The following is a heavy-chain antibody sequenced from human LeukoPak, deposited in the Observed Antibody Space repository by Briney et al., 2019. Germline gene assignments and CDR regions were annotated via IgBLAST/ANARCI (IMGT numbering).Heavy chain of an antibody. Sequence: GGSLRLSCAASGFTFSSYAMSWVRQAPGKGLEWVSAISGSGGSTYYADSVKGRFTISRDNSKNTLYLQMNSLRAEDTAVYYCAKKPYYDFWSGPQGTDYYYMDVWGKGTTVTVSS. J-gene: IGHJ6*03. CDR2: ISGSGGST. D-gene: IGHD3-3*01. CDR3: AKKPYYDFWSGPQGTDYYYMDV. V-gene: IGHV3-23*01. CDR1: GFTFSSYA.